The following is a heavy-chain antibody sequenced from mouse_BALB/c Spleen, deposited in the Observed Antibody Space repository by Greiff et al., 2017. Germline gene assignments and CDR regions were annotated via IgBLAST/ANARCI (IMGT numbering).Heavy chain of an antibody. CDR3: AKGGGDDYGEGGAMDY. CDR2: ISDGGSYT. Sequence: DVQLVESGGGLVKPGGSLKLSCAASGFTFSDYYMYWVRQTPEKRLEWVATISDGGSYTYYPDSVKGRFTISRDSAKNNLYLQMSSLKSEDTAMYYCAKGGGDDYGEGGAMDYWGQGTSVTVSS. V-gene: IGHV5-4*02. J-gene: IGHJ4*01. D-gene: IGHD2-4*01. CDR1: GFTFSDYY.